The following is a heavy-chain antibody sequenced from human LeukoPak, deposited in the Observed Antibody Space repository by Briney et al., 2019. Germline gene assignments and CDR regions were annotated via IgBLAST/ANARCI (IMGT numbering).Heavy chain of an antibody. CDR2: IYTSGST. V-gene: IGHV4-4*09. CDR3: ARIAVSWDSSGYYFYYFDY. CDR1: GGSISSYY. D-gene: IGHD3-22*01. J-gene: IGHJ4*02. Sequence: SETLSLTCTVSGGSISSYYWSWIRQPPGKGLEWIGYIYTSGSTNYNPSLKSRVTISVDTSKNQFSLKLSSVTAADTAVYYCARIAVSWDSSGYYFYYFDYWGQGTLVTVSS.